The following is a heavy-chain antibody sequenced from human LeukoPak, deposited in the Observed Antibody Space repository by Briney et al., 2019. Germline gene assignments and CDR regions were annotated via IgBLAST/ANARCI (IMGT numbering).Heavy chain of an antibody. CDR1: GFIFTEYG. J-gene: IGHJ4*02. CDR2: VRKDATER. CDR3: AKRSGPNSGPFDS. D-gene: IGHD1-1*01. Sequence: GGSLRLSCAASGFIFTEYGMYWVRQAPGKGLEWVAFVRKDATERKYADSVEGRFTISRDDSENTVYLKMNNLRVDDTAVCYCAKRSGPNSGPFDSWGQGTPVIVSS. V-gene: IGHV3-30*02.